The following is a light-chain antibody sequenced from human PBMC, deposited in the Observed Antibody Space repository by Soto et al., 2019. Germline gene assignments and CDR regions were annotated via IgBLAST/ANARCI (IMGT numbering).Light chain of an antibody. CDR1: SSDVGGYNY. V-gene: IGLV2-11*01. J-gene: IGLJ1*01. CDR2: DVS. CDR3: CSYAGFYV. Sequence: QSALTQPRSVSGSPGQSVTISCTGTSSDVGGYNYVSWYQQHPGKAPKLMIYDVSKRPSGVPDRFSGSKSGNTASLTISGLQAEDEADYYYCSYAGFYVFGTGTKLTVL.